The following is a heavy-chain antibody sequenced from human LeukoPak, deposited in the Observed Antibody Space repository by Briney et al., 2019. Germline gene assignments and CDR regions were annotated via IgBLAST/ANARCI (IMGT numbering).Heavy chain of an antibody. J-gene: IGHJ5*02. CDR2: ISPGADIT. CDR3: AKDCGWLHFCS. D-gene: IGHD5-24*01. Sequence: GGTLRLSCAASGFTFSIHGMNWVRQAPGKGLEWVSGISPGADITYYAESVKGRFTISRDNSKNTLYLQINTLSAEDTAIYYCAKDCGWLHFCSWGQGTLVTVSS. CDR1: GFTFSIHG. V-gene: IGHV3-23*01.